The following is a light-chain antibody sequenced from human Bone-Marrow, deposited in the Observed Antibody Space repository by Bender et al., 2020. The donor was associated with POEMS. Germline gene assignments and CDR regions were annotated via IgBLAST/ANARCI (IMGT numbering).Light chain of an antibody. Sequence: QSALTQPASVSESPGQSITVSCTGDNTDLGPHSVVSWYQQHPGRVPKLMIYGDSKRPSGVSDRFSASKSGSTASLTISGLQAEDEADYYCSSYDTTTTLFVFGTGTQVSVL. CDR1: NTDLGPHSV. V-gene: IGLV2-23*02. J-gene: IGLJ1*01. CDR2: GDS. CDR3: SSYDTTTTLFV.